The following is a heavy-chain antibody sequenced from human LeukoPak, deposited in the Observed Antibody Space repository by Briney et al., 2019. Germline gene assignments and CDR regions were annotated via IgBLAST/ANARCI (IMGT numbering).Heavy chain of an antibody. CDR3: AKDWNVYGSGTYYNSWGY. CDR2: ISPSTSTI. CDR1: GFAFSGYN. Sequence: PGGSLRLSCAASGFAFSGYNMNWVRQAPGKGLEWVSYISPSTSTIYYADSVKGRFTISRDNAKNSLYLQMNSLRAEDTAVYYCAKDWNVYGSGTYYNSWGYWGQGTLVTVSS. D-gene: IGHD3-10*01. V-gene: IGHV3-48*01. J-gene: IGHJ4*02.